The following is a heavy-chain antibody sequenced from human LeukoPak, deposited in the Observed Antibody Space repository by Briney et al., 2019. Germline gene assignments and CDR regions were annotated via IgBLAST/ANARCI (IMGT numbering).Heavy chain of an antibody. CDR1: GFTFSSYG. Sequence: GGSLRLSCAASGFTFSSYGMHWVRQAPGKGLEWVAVISYDGSNKYYADSVKGRFTISRDNSKNTLYLQMNSLRPEDTAVYYCAKRIWFGDYDGAFDIWGQGTMVTVSS. V-gene: IGHV3-30*18. D-gene: IGHD3-10*01. J-gene: IGHJ3*02. CDR3: AKRIWFGDYDGAFDI. CDR2: ISYDGSNK.